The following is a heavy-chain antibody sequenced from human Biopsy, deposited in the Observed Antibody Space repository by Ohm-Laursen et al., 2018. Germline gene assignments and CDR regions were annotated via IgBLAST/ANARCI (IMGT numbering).Heavy chain of an antibody. D-gene: IGHD5-12*01. CDR3: ARVAGGYAYYYGMDV. CDR1: GYSVTNDYY. Sequence: SETLSLTCAVSGYSVTNDYYWGWIRQPPGKGLEWIGNIYYDGITYYNPSLKSRVAMSVDTSKNQSSPRLTSVTAADTAVYYCARVAGGYAYYYGMDVWGQGTTVIVSS. CDR2: IYYDGIT. V-gene: IGHV4-38-2*01. J-gene: IGHJ6*02.